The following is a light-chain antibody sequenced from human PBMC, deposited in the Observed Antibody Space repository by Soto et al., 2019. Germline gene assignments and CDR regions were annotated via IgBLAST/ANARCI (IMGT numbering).Light chain of an antibody. CDR1: QSISSW. Sequence: DIPMTQSPSTLSASVGDRVTITCRASQSISSWLAWYQQKPGKAPKLLIYKASSLESGVPSRFSGSGSGTEFTLTISSLQPDDFATYYCQQYNSYPVTFDQGTKVEIK. J-gene: IGKJ1*01. CDR2: KAS. CDR3: QQYNSYPVT. V-gene: IGKV1-5*03.